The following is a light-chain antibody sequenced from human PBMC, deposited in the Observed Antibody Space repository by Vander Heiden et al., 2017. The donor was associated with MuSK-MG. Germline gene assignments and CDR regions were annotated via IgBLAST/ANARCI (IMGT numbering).Light chain of an antibody. V-gene: IGKV3-20*01. CDR2: GVS. J-gene: IGKJ3*01. Sequence: EIVLTQSPGTLSLSPGERATLSCRASQSVSNTYLAWYQQKHGQAPRLLIYGVSSRATGIPDRFSGSGSGTDFTLTISRLEPEDFAVYYCQQYGSSPLFTFGHGTKVEIK. CDR1: QSVSNTY. CDR3: QQYGSSPLFT.